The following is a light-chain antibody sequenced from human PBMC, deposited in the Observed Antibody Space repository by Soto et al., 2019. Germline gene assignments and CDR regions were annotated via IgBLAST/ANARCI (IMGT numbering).Light chain of an antibody. CDR2: EGS. J-gene: IGLJ1*01. CDR3: CSYAGSSTWV. CDR1: SSDVGSYNL. V-gene: IGLV2-23*01. Sequence: QSVLTQPASVSGSPGQSITISCPGTSSDVGSYNLVSWYQQHPGKAPKLMIYEGSKRPSGVSNRFSGSKSGNTASLTISGLQAEDEADYYCCSYAGSSTWVFGTGTKVTVL.